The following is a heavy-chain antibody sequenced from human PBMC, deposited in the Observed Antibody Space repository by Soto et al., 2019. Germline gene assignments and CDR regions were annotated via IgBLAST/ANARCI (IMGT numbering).Heavy chain of an antibody. J-gene: IGHJ4*02. D-gene: IGHD6-19*01. V-gene: IGHV3-23*01. CDR3: AKETYGSGWTLDS. CDR1: VFAFSDYS. CDR2: ISGGGGNT. Sequence: DVQLLESGGGVVQSGGSLRLSCSASVFAFSDYSMHWVRQAPGKGPEWVSAISGGGGNTYYAGSVNGRFTISRDNSRNTLYLQMHSLRDDDTALYSGAKETYGSGWTLDSWGQGTRATVSS.